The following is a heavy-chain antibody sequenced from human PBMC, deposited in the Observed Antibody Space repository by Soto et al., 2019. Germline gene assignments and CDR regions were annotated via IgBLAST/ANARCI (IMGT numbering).Heavy chain of an antibody. Sequence: QVQLEQSGVEVKKPGASVRVACKTSASIFTRYGFSWVRQAPGQGLEWMGWISAYNGDTKYEQNFQGRVTMTTDTSTRAAFMELSTLRIAVTAVYYCTSDYGDENSWGQGTLVTVSS. V-gene: IGHV1-18*01. CDR3: TSDYGDENS. J-gene: IGHJ4*02. D-gene: IGHD4-17*01. CDR1: ASIFTRYG. CDR2: ISAYNGDT.